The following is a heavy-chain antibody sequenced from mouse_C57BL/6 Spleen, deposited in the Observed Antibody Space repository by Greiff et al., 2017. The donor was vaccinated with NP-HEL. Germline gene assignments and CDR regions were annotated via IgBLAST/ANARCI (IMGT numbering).Heavy chain of an antibody. J-gene: IGHJ1*01. CDR3: ASGRYFGV. V-gene: IGHV3-6*01. CDR2: IRYDGST. CDR1: GYSITSGYY. Sequence: VQLKESGPGLVKPSPSLSLTCSVTGYSITSGYYWNWIRQFPGNKLEWMGYIRYDGSTNYNPSLKNRISFTRDTSKNQLCLKLNSVTTEDTATYCCASGRYFGVWGAGTTGTVSS.